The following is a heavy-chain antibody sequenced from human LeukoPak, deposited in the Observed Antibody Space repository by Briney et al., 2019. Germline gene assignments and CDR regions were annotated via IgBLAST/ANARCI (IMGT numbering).Heavy chain of an antibody. Sequence: PGGSLRLSCAASGFTFSSYAMSWARQAPGKGLEWVSAISGSGGSTYYADSVKGRFTISRDNSKNTLYLQMNSLRAEDTAVYYCAKDEMATEFFDYWGQGTLVTVSS. CDR1: GFTFSSYA. J-gene: IGHJ4*02. V-gene: IGHV3-23*01. D-gene: IGHD5-24*01. CDR3: AKDEMATEFFDY. CDR2: ISGSGGST.